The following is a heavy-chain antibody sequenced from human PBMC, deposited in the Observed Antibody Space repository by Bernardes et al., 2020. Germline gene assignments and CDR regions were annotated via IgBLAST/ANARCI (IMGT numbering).Heavy chain of an antibody. CDR1: GFTFDDYA. CDR2: INRDGSDR. Sequence: GGSLRLSCVASGFTFDDYAMTWVRHTPGKGLEWVSPINRDGSDRSYADSVKGRFTMSRDNSKDTLYLEMESLRDEDTATYYCAKQLGTCTGGSCYFDNWGQGNLVTVSS. D-gene: IGHD2-15*01. J-gene: IGHJ4*02. V-gene: IGHV3-23*05. CDR3: AKQLGTCTGGSCYFDN.